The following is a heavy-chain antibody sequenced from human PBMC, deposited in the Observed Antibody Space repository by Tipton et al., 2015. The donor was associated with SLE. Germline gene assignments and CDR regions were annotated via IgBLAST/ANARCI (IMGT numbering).Heavy chain of an antibody. Sequence: TLSLTCTVSGGSITSSSYYWVWIRQPAGKGLEWIGRIYTSGSTNYNPSLKSRVTMSVDTSKNQFSLKLSSVTAADTAVYYCARDHPVAGPFDYWGQGTLVTVSS. CDR3: ARDHPVAGPFDY. CDR1: GGSITSSSYY. CDR2: IYTSGST. V-gene: IGHV4-61*02. D-gene: IGHD6-19*01. J-gene: IGHJ4*02.